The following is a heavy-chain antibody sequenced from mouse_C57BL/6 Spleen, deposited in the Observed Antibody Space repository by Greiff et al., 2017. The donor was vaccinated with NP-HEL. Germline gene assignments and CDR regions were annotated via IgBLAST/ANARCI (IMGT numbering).Heavy chain of an antibody. CDR2: IDPSDSYT. V-gene: IGHV1-69*01. Sequence: QVQLQQPGAELVMPGASVKLSLKASGYTFTSYWMHWVKQRPGQGLEWIGEIDPSDSYTNYNQKFKGKSTLTVDKSSSTAYMQLSSLTSEDSAVYYCARSGTAQATDYWGQGTTLTVSS. D-gene: IGHD3-2*02. CDR3: ARSGTAQATDY. J-gene: IGHJ2*01. CDR1: GYTFTSYW.